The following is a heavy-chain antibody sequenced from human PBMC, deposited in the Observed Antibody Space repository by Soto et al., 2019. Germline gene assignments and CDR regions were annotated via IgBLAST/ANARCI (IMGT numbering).Heavy chain of an antibody. J-gene: IGHJ6*02. V-gene: IGHV1-69*13. CDR3: ARGGAPSYGPGPYYYGMDV. CDR1: GGTFSSYA. CDR2: IIPIFGTA. Sequence: SVKVSCKASGGTFSSYAISWVRQAPGQGLEWMGGIIPIFGTANYAQKFQGRVTITADESTSTAYMELSSLRSEDTAVYYCARGGAPSYGPGPYYYGMDVWGQGTTVTVSS. D-gene: IGHD3-10*01.